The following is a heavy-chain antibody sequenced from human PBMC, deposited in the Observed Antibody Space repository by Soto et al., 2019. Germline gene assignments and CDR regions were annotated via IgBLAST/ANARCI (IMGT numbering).Heavy chain of an antibody. D-gene: IGHD3-22*01. V-gene: IGHV3-21*01. J-gene: IGHJ4*02. CDR3: ARGTISHYYDSSGYY. Sequence: AGGSLRLSCAASGFTFDDYAMHWVRQAPGKGLEWVSSISSSSSYIYYADSVKGRFTISRDNAKNSLYLQMNSLRAEDTAVYYCARGTISHYYDSSGYYWGQGTLVTVSS. CDR1: GFTFDDYA. CDR2: ISSSSSYI.